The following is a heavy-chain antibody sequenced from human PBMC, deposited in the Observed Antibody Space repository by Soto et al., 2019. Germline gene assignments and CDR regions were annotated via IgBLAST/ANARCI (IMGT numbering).Heavy chain of an antibody. V-gene: IGHV3-23*01. CDR2: ISGSGGST. J-gene: IGHJ4*02. CDR3: AKDKTASRSCSGGYCYSYS. Sequence: EVQLLESGGGLVQPGGSLRLSCAASGFTFSSYAMSWVRQAPGKGLEWVSGISGSGGSTYYADSGKGRSTISRDNSKNTLYLQMNSLRAEDTAVYYCAKDKTASRSCSGGYCYSYSWGQGTLVTVSS. CDR1: GFTFSSYA. D-gene: IGHD2-15*01.